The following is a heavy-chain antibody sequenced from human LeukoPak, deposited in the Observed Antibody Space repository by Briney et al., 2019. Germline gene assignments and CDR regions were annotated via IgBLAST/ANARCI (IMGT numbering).Heavy chain of an antibody. D-gene: IGHD3-3*01. Sequence: PGGSLRLSCAASGFTVRSNYMVWVRQIPGKGLEWVANIKLDGSEKNYVDSVKGRFTISRDNTKNSLYLQMNSLRAEDTAVFYCARDQYDTWSRRGNFDSWGQGTLVIVSS. CDR1: GFTVRSNY. J-gene: IGHJ4*02. V-gene: IGHV3-7*03. CDR3: ARDQYDTWSRRGNFDS. CDR2: IKLDGSEK.